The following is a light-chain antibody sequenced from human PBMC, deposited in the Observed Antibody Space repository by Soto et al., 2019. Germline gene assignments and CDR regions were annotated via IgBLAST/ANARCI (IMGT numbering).Light chain of an antibody. CDR3: QQYDNLPLT. Sequence: DIQMTQSPSTVSASVGDTVTITCRASQSISNYLNWFQQKPGKAPNLLIYDGSKLETGVPSRFSGSGSGTHFTFTISSLQPEDIATYYCQQYDNLPLTFGGGTKVDIK. CDR2: DGS. V-gene: IGKV1-33*01. CDR1: QSISNY. J-gene: IGKJ4*01.